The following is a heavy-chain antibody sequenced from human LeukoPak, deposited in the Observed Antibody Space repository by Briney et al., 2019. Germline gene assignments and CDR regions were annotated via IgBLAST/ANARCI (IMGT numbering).Heavy chain of an antibody. CDR1: GGTFSSYA. V-gene: IGHV1-69*13. CDR3: ARGRSIAARPGYFQH. J-gene: IGHJ1*01. CDR2: IIPIFGTA. Sequence: SVKVSCKASGGTFSSYAISWVRQAPGQGLEWMGGIIPIFGTANYAQKFQGRVTITADESTSTAYMELSSLRSEDTAVYYCARGRSIAARPGYFQHWGQGTLVTVSS. D-gene: IGHD6-6*01.